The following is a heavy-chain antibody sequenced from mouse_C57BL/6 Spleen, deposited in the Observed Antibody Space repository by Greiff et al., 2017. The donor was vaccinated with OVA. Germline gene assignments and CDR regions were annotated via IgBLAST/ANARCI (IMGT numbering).Heavy chain of an antibody. V-gene: IGHV1-50*01. CDR1: GYTFTSYW. CDR3: ARYPITTVVAPDY. J-gene: IGHJ2*01. D-gene: IGHD1-1*01. Sequence: QVQLQQPGAELVKPGASVKLSCKASGYTFTSYWMQWVNQRPGQGLEWIGEIDPSDSYTNYNQKFKGKATLTVDTSSSTAYMQLSSLTSEDSAVYYCARYPITTVVAPDYWGQGTTLTVSS. CDR2: IDPSDSYT.